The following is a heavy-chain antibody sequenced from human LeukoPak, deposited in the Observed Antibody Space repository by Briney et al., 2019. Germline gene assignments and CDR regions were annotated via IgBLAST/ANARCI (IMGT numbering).Heavy chain of an antibody. D-gene: IGHD3-9*01. Sequence: GGSLRLSCAASGFTFSRYWMHWVRQAPGKGLVWVSSVSSGSSYKYYADSVKGRFTTSRDNAKNSLSLQLNSLRVEDTAVYYCARGHYDVLAASYKWTPDYWGQGTLVTVSS. J-gene: IGHJ4*02. CDR3: ARGHYDVLAASYKWTPDY. CDR1: GFTFSRYW. V-gene: IGHV3-21*01. CDR2: VSSGSSYK.